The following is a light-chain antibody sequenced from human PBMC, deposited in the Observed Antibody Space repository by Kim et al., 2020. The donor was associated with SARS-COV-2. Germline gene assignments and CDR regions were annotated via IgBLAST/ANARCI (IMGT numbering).Light chain of an antibody. CDR2: QAS. V-gene: IGKV1-5*03. CDR1: QNVDKW. CDR3: QQFTNYPWT. J-gene: IGKJ2*02. Sequence: SASIGDRVSITCRASQNVDKWLAWYQQKSDRSPRLLIFQASDLETGVPSRFSGSGSGTEFTLTISSLQPDDVATYYCQQFTNYPWTFGQGTKLEI.